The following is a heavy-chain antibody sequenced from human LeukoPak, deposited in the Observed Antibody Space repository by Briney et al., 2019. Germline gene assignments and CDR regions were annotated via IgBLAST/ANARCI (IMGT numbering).Heavy chain of an antibody. CDR3: ARSPVGATTLFLFDY. CDR1: GGTFSSYA. V-gene: IGHV1-69*13. CDR2: IIPIFGTA. D-gene: IGHD1-26*01. Sequence: ASVKVSCKASGGTFSSYAISWVRQAPGQGLEWMGGIIPIFGTANYAQKFQGRVTITADESTSTAYMELSSLRSEDTAVYYCARSPVGATTLFLFDYWGQGTLATVSS. J-gene: IGHJ4*02.